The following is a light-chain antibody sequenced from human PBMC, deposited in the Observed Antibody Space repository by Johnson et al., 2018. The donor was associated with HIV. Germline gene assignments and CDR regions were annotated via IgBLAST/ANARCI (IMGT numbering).Light chain of an antibody. CDR3: GTWDDSLSTGGV. CDR1: TSNIGNKY. V-gene: IGLV1-51*01. Sequence: QSVLTQPPSVSAAPGQKVTISCSGTTSNIGNKYVSWYQQFPGTAPKLLIYDNNKRPSGIPDRFSASKSGTSATLGITGLQTGDEADYYCGTWDDSLSTGGVFGAGTKVTVL. J-gene: IGLJ1*01. CDR2: DNN.